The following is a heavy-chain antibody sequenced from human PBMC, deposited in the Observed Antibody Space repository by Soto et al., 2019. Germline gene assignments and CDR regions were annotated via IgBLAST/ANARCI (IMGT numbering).Heavy chain of an antibody. J-gene: IGHJ5*02. CDR2: ISAYNGNT. Sequence: QVQLVQSGAEVKKPGASVKVACKASGYTFTSYGISWVRQAPGQGLEWMGWISAYNGNTNYAQKLQGRVTMTTDTSTSTAYMELRSLRSDDTAVYYCARDGPDSRSWFKGGEDWFDPWGQGTLVTVSS. V-gene: IGHV1-18*01. D-gene: IGHD6-13*01. CDR1: GYTFTSYG. CDR3: ARDGPDSRSWFKGGEDWFDP.